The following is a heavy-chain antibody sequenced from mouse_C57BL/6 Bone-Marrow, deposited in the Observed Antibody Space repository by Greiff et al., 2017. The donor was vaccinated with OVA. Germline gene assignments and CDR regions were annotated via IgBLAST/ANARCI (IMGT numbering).Heavy chain of an antibody. J-gene: IGHJ1*03. CDR2: IYPGDGDT. CDR3: AREGTYYGSSYVGFDV. D-gene: IGHD1-1*01. Sequence: VKLQQSGPELVKPGASVKISCKASGYAFSSSWMNWVKQRPGKGLEWIGRIYPGDGDTNYNGKFKGKATLTADKSSSTAYMQLSSLTSEDSAVYFCAREGTYYGSSYVGFDVWGTGTTVTVSS. CDR1: GYAFSSSW. V-gene: IGHV1-82*01.